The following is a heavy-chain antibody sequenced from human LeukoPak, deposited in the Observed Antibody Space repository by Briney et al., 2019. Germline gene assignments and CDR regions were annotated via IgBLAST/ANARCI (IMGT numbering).Heavy chain of an antibody. CDR1: GFSLSTYF. J-gene: IGHJ4*02. Sequence: SGGSLRLSCEASGFSLSTYFMSWIRQAPGKGLEWVSYITNTGRSTNYADAVKGRFTISRDNAKQSVYLEMTDLRAEDTAVYYCAREASGNYHVFDSWGQGTLVTVSS. V-gene: IGHV3-11*04. D-gene: IGHD6-25*01. CDR2: ITNTGRST. CDR3: AREASGNYHVFDS.